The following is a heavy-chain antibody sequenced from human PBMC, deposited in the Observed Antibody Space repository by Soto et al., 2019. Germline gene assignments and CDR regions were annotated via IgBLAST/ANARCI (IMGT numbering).Heavy chain of an antibody. Sequence: EVQLVESGGGLVQPGGSLRLSFAASGFTFSRYWMHWVRQAPGEGLVWVSRIDSYGSATSQVDSVEGRFTISRDNAKNMLYLQMNSLRAEDTAVYYCARGWVEGLSRQPPTDYWGQGTLVTVSS. J-gene: IGHJ4*02. CDR2: IDSYGSAT. D-gene: IGHD3-3*01. CDR3: ARGWVEGLSRQPPTDY. CDR1: GFTFSRYW. V-gene: IGHV3-74*01.